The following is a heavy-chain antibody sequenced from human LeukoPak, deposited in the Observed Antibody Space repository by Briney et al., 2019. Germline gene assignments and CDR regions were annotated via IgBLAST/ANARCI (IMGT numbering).Heavy chain of an antibody. V-gene: IGHV1-18*01. J-gene: IGHJ4*02. D-gene: IGHD2-2*01. CDR1: GYSFTSYG. Sequence: ASVKVSCKASGYSFTSYGISWVRQAPRQGLEWMGWISAYNGNTNYAQKLQGRVTMTTDTSTSTAYMELRSLRSDDTAVYYCASRTRNCSSTSCQIFDYWGQGTLVTVSS. CDR2: ISAYNGNT. CDR3: ASRTRNCSSTSCQIFDY.